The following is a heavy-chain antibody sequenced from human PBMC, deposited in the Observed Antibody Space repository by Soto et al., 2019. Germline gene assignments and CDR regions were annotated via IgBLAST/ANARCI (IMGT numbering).Heavy chain of an antibody. CDR1: GYSFTKYW. J-gene: IGHJ6*02. CDR2: IDTCYSYS. Sequence: PGESLKISCKGSGYSFTKYWIIWVHQVPGKGLEWMGRIDTCYSYSHYSPSFQGHATISADKSISTGFRQWSILTASDTAMYYCARYCSSSSCSQLYGMDVWGQGTTVTVSS. V-gene: IGHV5-10-1*01. CDR3: ARYCSSSSCSQLYGMDV. D-gene: IGHD2-2*01.